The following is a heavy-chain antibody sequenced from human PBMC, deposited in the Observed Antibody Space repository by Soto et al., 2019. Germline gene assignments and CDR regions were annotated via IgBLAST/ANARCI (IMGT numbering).Heavy chain of an antibody. CDR2: ISSNGGST. CDR3: ARALGYAFDI. V-gene: IGHV3-64*01. CDR1: GFTFRNYA. Sequence: PGGSLRLSCTASGFTFRNYAMHWVRQAPGKGLEYVSAISSNGGSTYYANSVKGRFTISRDNSKNTLYLQMGSLRAEDMAVYYCARALGYAFDIWGQGTMVTVSS. J-gene: IGHJ3*02. D-gene: IGHD7-27*01.